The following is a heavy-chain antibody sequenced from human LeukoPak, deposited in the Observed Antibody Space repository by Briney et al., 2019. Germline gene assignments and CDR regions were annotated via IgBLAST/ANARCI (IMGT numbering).Heavy chain of an antibody. CDR1: GYTFTGYY. J-gene: IGHJ6*03. V-gene: IGHV1-18*04. Sequence: GASVKVSCKASGYTFTGYYMHWVRQAPGQGLEWMGWISAYNGNTNYAQKLQGRVTMTTDTSTSTAYMELRSLRSDDTAVYYCARVWSVRYFDWRENYYYYMDVWGKGTTVTISS. CDR2: ISAYNGNT. D-gene: IGHD3-9*01. CDR3: ARVWSVRYFDWRENYYYYMDV.